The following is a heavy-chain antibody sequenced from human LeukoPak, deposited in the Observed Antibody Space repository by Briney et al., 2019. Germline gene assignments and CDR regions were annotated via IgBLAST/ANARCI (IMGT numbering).Heavy chain of an antibody. Sequence: GGSLRLSCAASGFAFSSYWMSWVRQAPGKGLEWVANIKYDGSEKYYVDSVKGRFTISRDNAKNALYLQMNSLRGEDTAVYYCARSPTYYDFWSGYKFIDYWGQGTLVTVSS. CDR3: ARSPTYYDFWSGYKFIDY. V-gene: IGHV3-7*01. D-gene: IGHD3-3*01. CDR2: IKYDGSEK. CDR1: GFAFSSYW. J-gene: IGHJ4*02.